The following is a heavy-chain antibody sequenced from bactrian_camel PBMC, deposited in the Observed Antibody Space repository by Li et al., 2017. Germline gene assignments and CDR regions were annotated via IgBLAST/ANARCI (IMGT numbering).Heavy chain of an antibody. J-gene: IGHJ4*01. CDR2: IFIPDGKT. Sequence: HVQLAESGGGLVQPGGSLRLSCAASEYNYSPYCMGWFRQAPGKEREGVAGIFIPDGKTYVTDSWKGRFTISQDNAKTTAYLQMDSLKPEDTGMYYCAAVEGIWGVTAIQSLEVPGPDNYYGQGTQVTVS. V-gene: IGHV3S6*01. D-gene: IGHD5*01. CDR3: AAVEGIWGVTAIQSLEVPGPDNY. CDR1: EYNYSPYC.